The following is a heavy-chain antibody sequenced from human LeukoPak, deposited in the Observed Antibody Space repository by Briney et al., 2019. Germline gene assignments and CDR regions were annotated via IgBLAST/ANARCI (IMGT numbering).Heavy chain of an antibody. V-gene: IGHV3-23*01. Sequence: GGSLRLSCAASGFTFSRNGMTWVRQAPGKGLEWVSAISGSGGNTYYADSVKGRFTTSRDNARNSLYLQVNSLRAEDTAVYYCARDGQDYYDSSGYLHYWGQGTLVTVSS. CDR1: GFTFSRNG. CDR2: ISGSGGNT. J-gene: IGHJ4*02. D-gene: IGHD3-22*01. CDR3: ARDGQDYYDSSGYLHY.